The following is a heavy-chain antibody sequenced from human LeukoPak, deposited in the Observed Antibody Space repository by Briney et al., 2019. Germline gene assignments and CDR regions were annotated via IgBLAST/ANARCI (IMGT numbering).Heavy chain of an antibody. CDR2: INHSGST. CDR1: GGSFSGYY. D-gene: IGHD2-21*02. Sequence: PSGTLSLTCAVYGGSFSGYYWSWIRQPPGKGLEWIGEINHSGSTNYNPSLKSRVTISVDTSKNQFSLKLSSVTAADTAVYYCARGPLSTAPFDYWGQGTLVTVSS. CDR3: ARGPLSTAPFDY. J-gene: IGHJ4*02. V-gene: IGHV4-34*01.